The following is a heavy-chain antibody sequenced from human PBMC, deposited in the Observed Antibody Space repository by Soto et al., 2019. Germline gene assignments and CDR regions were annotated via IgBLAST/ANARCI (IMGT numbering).Heavy chain of an antibody. CDR2: ISSGRPDI. Sequence: EDQLVESGGGLVKPGGSLRLSCAASGFSFDTYNMNWGRQAPGKGLEWVSSISSGRPDIFYADSVRGRFTISRDDAKKSLFLQMNSLRADDTAVYYCARDHLGIAAGDFDLWGQGTLVTVSS. CDR1: GFSFDTYN. CDR3: ARDHLGIAAGDFDL. V-gene: IGHV3-21*02. J-gene: IGHJ4*02. D-gene: IGHD6-19*01.